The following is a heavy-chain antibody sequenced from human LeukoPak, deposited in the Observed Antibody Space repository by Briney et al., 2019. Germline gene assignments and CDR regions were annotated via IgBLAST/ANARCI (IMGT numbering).Heavy chain of an antibody. CDR3: AKVGSRPYCGGDCYSPNYYYYYMDV. V-gene: IGHV3-30*02. CDR2: IRYDGSNK. D-gene: IGHD2-21*01. Sequence: PGGSLRLSCVASGFAFSSKGMHWVRQAPGKGLEWVAFIRYDGSNKYYADSVKGRFTISRDNSKNTLYLQMNSLRAEDTAVYYCAKVGSRPYCGGDCYSPNYYYYYMDVWGKGTTVTVSS. J-gene: IGHJ6*03. CDR1: GFAFSSKG.